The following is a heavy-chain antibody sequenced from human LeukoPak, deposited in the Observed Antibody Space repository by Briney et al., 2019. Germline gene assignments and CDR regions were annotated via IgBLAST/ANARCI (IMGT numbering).Heavy chain of an antibody. Sequence: GASVKVSCKASGYTFLNYGISWVRQAPGQGLEWMGWISTYNDNTNYAQKLQGRVTMTTDTSTTTAYVELRSLRSDDTAVYYCARDLLQYFDWLTMAGYWGQGTLVSVSS. CDR3: ARDLLQYFDWLTMAGY. CDR2: ISTYNDNT. J-gene: IGHJ4*02. CDR1: GYTFLNYG. V-gene: IGHV1-18*01. D-gene: IGHD3-9*01.